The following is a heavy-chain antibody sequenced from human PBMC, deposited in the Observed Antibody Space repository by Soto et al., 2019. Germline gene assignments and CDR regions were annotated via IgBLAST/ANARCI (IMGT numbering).Heavy chain of an antibody. J-gene: IGHJ4*02. V-gene: IGHV3-23*01. D-gene: IGHD3-10*01. CDR1: ELTFSSYA. CDR3: ATGLWFGELLSPFDY. Sequence: GGSLRLSCAASELTFSSYAMSWVRQAPGKGLEWVSVISASGGITYYADSVKGRFTISRDNSKNTLYLQMNSLRAEDTAVYYCATGLWFGELLSPFDYWGQGTLVTVSS. CDR2: ISASGGIT.